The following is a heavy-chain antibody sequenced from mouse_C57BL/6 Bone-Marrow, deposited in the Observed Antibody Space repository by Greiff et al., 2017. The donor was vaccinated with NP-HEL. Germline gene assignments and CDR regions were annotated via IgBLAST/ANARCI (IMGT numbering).Heavy chain of an antibody. J-gene: IGHJ2*01. V-gene: IGHV1-54*01. CDR1: GYAFTNYL. Sequence: VQLQQSGAELVRPGTSVKVSCKASGYAFTNYLIEWVKQRPGQGLEWIGVINPGSGGTNYNEKFKGKATLTADKSSSTAYMQLSSLTSEDSAVYFCAIDSSGYGDYWGQGTTLTVSS. D-gene: IGHD3-2*02. CDR3: AIDSSGYGDY. CDR2: INPGSGGT.